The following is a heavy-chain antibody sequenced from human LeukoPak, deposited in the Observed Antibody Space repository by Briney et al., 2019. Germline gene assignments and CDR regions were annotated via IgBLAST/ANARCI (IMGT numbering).Heavy chain of an antibody. Sequence: SETLSLTCTVSGGAVSSGSYYWSWIRQPPGQGLEWIGYIHYSGSTKYNPSLKSRVTMSVDTSKNQFSLKVTSVTAADTSIYYCTRTNYGDYNWFDPWGQGTLVTVSS. CDR1: GGAVSSGSYY. D-gene: IGHD4-17*01. CDR2: IHYSGST. CDR3: TRTNYGDYNWFDP. J-gene: IGHJ5*02. V-gene: IGHV4-61*01.